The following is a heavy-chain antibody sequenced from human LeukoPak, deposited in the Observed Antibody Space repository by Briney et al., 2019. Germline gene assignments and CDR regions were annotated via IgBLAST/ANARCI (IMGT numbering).Heavy chain of an antibody. D-gene: IGHD3-3*01. V-gene: IGHV1-46*01. CDR1: GYTFTSYY. J-gene: IGHJ3*02. CDR2: INPSGGST. CDR3: AGALFDFWGGYLGGGGFWAFDI. Sequence: ASVKVSCKASGYTFTSYYMHWVRQAPGQGLEWMGIINPSGGSTSYAQKFQGRVTMTRDTSTSTVYMELSSLRSEDTAVYYCAGALFDFWGGYLGGGGFWAFDIWGQGTMVTVSS.